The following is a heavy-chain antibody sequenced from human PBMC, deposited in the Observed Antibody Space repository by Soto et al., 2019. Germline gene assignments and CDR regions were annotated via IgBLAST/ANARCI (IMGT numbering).Heavy chain of an antibody. CDR2: IYWADDK. J-gene: IGHJ5*02. CDR3: AHIPNYYQYDWFDP. D-gene: IGHD3-16*01. CDR1: GFSLTTRGVG. V-gene: IGHV2-5*02. Sequence: QITLKESGPTLVKPTQTLTLTCTFSGFSLTTRGVGVGWIRQPPGKALECLALIYWADDKRYSPSLQSRLSITKDTSKNQEVLTMTNVDPVDTATYYCAHIPNYYQYDWFDPWGQGTLVSVSS.